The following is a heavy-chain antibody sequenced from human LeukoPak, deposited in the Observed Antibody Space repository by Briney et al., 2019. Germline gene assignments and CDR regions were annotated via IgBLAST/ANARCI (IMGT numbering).Heavy chain of an antibody. CDR3: ATHCSSTSCADY. D-gene: IGHD2-2*01. Sequence: GGSLRLSCAASGFTFSSYAMHWVRQAPGKGLEWVSGISWNSGSIGYADSVKGRFTISRDNAKNSLYLQMNSLRAEDTALYYCATHCSSTSCADYWGQGTLVTVSS. V-gene: IGHV3-9*01. CDR2: ISWNSGSI. J-gene: IGHJ4*02. CDR1: GFTFSSYA.